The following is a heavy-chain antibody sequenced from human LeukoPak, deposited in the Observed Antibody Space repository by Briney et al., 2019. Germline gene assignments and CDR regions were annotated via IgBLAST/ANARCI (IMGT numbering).Heavy chain of an antibody. J-gene: IGHJ4*02. CDR1: GFTFSSYA. CDR2: ISGSGGST. D-gene: IGHD4-23*01. CDR3: ARSEKGGLTVVTLFDY. Sequence: PGGSLRLSCAASGFTFSSYAMSWVRQAPGKGLEWVSAISGSGGSTYYADSVKGRFTISRDNSKNTLYLQMDSLRAEDTAVYYCARSEKGGLTVVTLFDYWGQGTLVTVSS. V-gene: IGHV3-23*01.